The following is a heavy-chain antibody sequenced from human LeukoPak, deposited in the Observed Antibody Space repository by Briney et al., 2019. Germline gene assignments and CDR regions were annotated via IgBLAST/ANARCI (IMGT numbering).Heavy chain of an antibody. CDR3: ARAPYYDRTYYYYMDV. J-gene: IGHJ6*03. D-gene: IGHD3-22*01. Sequence: SEAPSHTCTVPGGSTSSTSYYWGWIRQPPGKGLEWLGSIYYSVSTYYNPSLKSRVTISVDTSKNKYSLKLSSVTAADTAVYYCARAPYYDRTYYYYMDVWGKGTTVTVSS. CDR1: GGSTSSTSYY. CDR2: IYYSVST. V-gene: IGHV4-39*07.